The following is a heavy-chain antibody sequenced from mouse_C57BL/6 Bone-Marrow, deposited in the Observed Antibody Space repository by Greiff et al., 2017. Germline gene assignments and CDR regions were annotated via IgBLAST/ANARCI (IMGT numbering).Heavy chain of an antibody. CDR3: ARHEEGGGYYVYAMDY. D-gene: IGHD2-3*01. Sequence: VQLQQSGAELVKPGASVKLSCKASGYTLTEYTIHWVKQRSGKGLEWIGWFYPGSGSIKYNEKFKDKATLTADKSSSTVYMELSRVTSEDSAVYFWARHEEGGGYYVYAMDYWGQGTSVTVSS. J-gene: IGHJ4*01. CDR2: FYPGSGSI. V-gene: IGHV1-62-2*01. CDR1: GYTLTEYT.